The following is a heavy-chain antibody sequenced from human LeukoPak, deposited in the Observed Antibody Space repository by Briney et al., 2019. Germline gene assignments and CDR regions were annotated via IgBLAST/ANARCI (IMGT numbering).Heavy chain of an antibody. Sequence: PSETLSLTCAVSGESFSDYYWTWIRHSPLKGLEWIGEINHSGRTYYNPSLKSRVTISVDTSKNQFSLMLTSMTAADAAVYYCARAQVLWFGKLSVPQSFDHWGQGTLVTVSS. J-gene: IGHJ4*02. V-gene: IGHV4-34*01. D-gene: IGHD3-10*01. CDR1: GESFSDYY. CDR3: ARAQVLWFGKLSVPQSFDH. CDR2: INHSGRT.